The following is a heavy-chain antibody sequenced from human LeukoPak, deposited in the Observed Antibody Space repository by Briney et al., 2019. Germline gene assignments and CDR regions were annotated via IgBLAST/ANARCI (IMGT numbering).Heavy chain of an antibody. CDR3: AKDQENSSGWYTDY. D-gene: IGHD6-19*01. V-gene: IGHV3-30*18. Sequence: GGSLRLSCAASGFPLSTYGMHWVRQAPGKGLEWVAVISYDASNKYYPDSVKGRFTISRDNSKNTLYLQMNSLRAEDTAVYYCAKDQENSSGWYTDYWGQGTLVIVSS. J-gene: IGHJ4*02. CDR2: ISYDASNK. CDR1: GFPLSTYG.